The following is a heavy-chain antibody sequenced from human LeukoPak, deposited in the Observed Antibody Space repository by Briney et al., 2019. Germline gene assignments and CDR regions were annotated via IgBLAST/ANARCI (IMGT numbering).Heavy chain of an antibody. CDR2: IKEDGSEK. CDR1: GFTFSSHW. D-gene: IGHD6-19*01. CDR3: ARWGYGSGCHLDY. Sequence: GGSLRLSCAASGFTFSSHWMSWVRQAPGKGLEWVANIKEDGSEKEYVDSVRGRSTISRDNAKNSLYLQMNSLRAEDTAVFYCARWGYGSGCHLDYWGQGTLVTVSS. V-gene: IGHV3-7*05. J-gene: IGHJ4*02.